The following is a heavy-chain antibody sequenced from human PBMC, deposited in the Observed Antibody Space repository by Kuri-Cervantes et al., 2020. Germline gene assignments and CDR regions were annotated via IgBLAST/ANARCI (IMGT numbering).Heavy chain of an antibody. CDR3: ARVGEYYYDSSGYSFDY. V-gene: IGHV1-8*01. CDR1: GYTFTSYD. D-gene: IGHD3-22*01. Sequence: ASVKVSCKASGYTFTSYDINWVRQATGQGLEWMGWMNPNSGNTSYAQKFQGRVTMTRDTSTSTVYMELSSLRSEDTAVYYCARVGEYYYDSSGYSFDYWGQGTLVTVSS. J-gene: IGHJ4*02. CDR2: MNPNSGNT.